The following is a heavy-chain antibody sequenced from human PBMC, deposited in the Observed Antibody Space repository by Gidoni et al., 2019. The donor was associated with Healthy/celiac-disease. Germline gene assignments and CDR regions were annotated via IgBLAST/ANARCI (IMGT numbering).Heavy chain of an antibody. CDR2: IIPLFGTA. V-gene: IGHV1-69*01. CDR3: ASGVTVTTAYYYYGMDV. D-gene: IGHD4-4*01. CDR1: GGTVSSYA. J-gene: IGHJ6*02. Sequence: QVQLVQSGAEVKKPGSSVKVSGKASGGTVSSYAISWVRRAPGQGLEWMGGIIPLFGTANYAQKFQGRVTITADESTSTAYMELSSLRSEDTAVYYCASGVTVTTAYYYYGMDVWGQGTTVTVSS.